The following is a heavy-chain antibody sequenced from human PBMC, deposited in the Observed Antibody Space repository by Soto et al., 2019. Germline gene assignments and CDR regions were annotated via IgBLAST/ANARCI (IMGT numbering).Heavy chain of an antibody. J-gene: IGHJ4*02. Sequence: EVQLLESGGGLVQPGGSLRLSCAGSGFTFSSYAMSWVRQAPGKGLEWVSGINISGERTNYADSVKGRFTISRDDSKNSLYLQMNSLRAEDTAVYYCARDGYCSSTSCYVIDYWGQGTLVTVSS. CDR1: GFTFSSYA. D-gene: IGHD2-2*03. CDR2: INISGERT. CDR3: ARDGYCSSTSCYVIDY. V-gene: IGHV3-23*01.